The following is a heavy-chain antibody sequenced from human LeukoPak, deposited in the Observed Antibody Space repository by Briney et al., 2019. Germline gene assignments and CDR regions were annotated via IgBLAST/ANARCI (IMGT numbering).Heavy chain of an antibody. CDR3: VKHSAPVLAAARFDY. CDR1: GFTFSSYS. V-gene: IGHV3-7*03. Sequence: GGSLRLSCAASGFTFSSYSMNWVRQAPGKGLEWVANIKQDGSEKYYVDSVKGRFTISRDNAKNSLYLQMNSLRAEDTALYYCVKHSAPVLAAARFDYWGQGNLVTVSS. J-gene: IGHJ4*02. CDR2: IKQDGSEK. D-gene: IGHD2-2*01.